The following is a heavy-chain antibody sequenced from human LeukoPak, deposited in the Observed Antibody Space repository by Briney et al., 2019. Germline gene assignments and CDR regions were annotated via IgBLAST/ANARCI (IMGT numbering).Heavy chain of an antibody. CDR2: IKSNNNGGTA. Sequence: GGSLRLSCAVSGFTFSNAWMSWVRQAPGKGLEWVGRIKSNNNGGTADTAAPVKGRFTISRDDSKNTLHLQMNSLRTEDTAVYYCTTSGRRYSTSDYWGQGTLVTVSS. D-gene: IGHD5-12*01. J-gene: IGHJ4*02. CDR1: GFTFSNAW. CDR3: TTSGRRYSTSDY. V-gene: IGHV3-15*01.